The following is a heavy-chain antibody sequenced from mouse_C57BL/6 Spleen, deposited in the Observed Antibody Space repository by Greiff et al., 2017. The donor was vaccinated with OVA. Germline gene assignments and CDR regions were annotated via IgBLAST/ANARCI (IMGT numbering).Heavy chain of an antibody. V-gene: IGHV1-55*01. J-gene: IGHJ4*01. CDR2: IYPGSGST. Sequence: QVQLQQPGAELVKPGASVKMSCKASGYTFTSYWITWVKQRPGQGLEWIGDIYPGSGSTNYNEKFKSKATLTVDTSSSTAYMQLSSLTSEDSAVYYCARGDGYCFYAMDYWGQGTSVTVSS. CDR3: ARGDGYCFYAMDY. D-gene: IGHD2-3*01. CDR1: GYTFTSYW.